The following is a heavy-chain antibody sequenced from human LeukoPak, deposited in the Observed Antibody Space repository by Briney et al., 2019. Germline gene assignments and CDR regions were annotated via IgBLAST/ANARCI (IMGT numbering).Heavy chain of an antibody. Sequence: GGSLRLSCAASGFTFSSYSMNWVRQAPGKGLEWVSSISSSSSYIYYADSVKGRFTISRDNAKNSLYLQMNSLRAVDTAVYYCARELRDSSGSINWFDPWGQGTLVTVSS. D-gene: IGHD3-22*01. J-gene: IGHJ5*02. CDR3: ARELRDSSGSINWFDP. V-gene: IGHV3-21*01. CDR1: GFTFSSYS. CDR2: ISSSSSYI.